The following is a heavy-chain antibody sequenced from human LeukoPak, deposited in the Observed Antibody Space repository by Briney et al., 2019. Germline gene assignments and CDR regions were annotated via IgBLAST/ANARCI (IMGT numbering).Heavy chain of an antibody. J-gene: IGHJ4*02. CDR3: ATVGLVYCSGGSCDFDY. D-gene: IGHD2-15*01. CDR2: FDPEDGET. CDR1: GYTLTELS. Sequence: ASVKVSCKVSGYTLTELSMHWVRQAPGKGLEWMGGFDPEDGETIYAQKFQGRVTMTEDTSTDTAYMELSSLRSEDTAVYYCATVGLVYCSGGSCDFDYWGQGTLVTVSS. V-gene: IGHV1-24*01.